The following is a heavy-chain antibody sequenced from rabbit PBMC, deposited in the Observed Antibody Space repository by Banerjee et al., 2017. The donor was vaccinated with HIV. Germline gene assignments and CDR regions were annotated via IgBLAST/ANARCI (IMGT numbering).Heavy chain of an antibody. Sequence: EGSLTLTCKASGFSFSNKYVMCWVRQAPGKGLEWIGCINTSSGNTVYATWAKGRFTTSKASSTTVTLQMTSLTAADTATYFCARYVGVGGYNYGDLWGPGTLVTVS. CDR2: INTSSGNT. D-gene: IGHD6-1*01. J-gene: IGHJ4*01. CDR1: GFSFSNKYV. V-gene: IGHV1S45*01. CDR3: ARYVGVGGYNYGDL.